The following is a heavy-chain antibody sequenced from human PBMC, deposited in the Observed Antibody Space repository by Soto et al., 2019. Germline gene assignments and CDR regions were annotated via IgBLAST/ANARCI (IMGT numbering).Heavy chain of an antibody. D-gene: IGHD2-2*02. CDR1: GYSMSSGYY. Sequence: PSETLSLTCTVSGYSMSSGYYWGWIRQPPGKGLEWIGSIYHSGSTYYNPSLKSRVTISVDTSKNQFSLRLSSVTAADTAVYYCARDSGPAAIGTNWFDPWGQGTLVTVSS. CDR2: IYHSGST. J-gene: IGHJ5*02. CDR3: ARDSGPAAIGTNWFDP. V-gene: IGHV4-38-2*02.